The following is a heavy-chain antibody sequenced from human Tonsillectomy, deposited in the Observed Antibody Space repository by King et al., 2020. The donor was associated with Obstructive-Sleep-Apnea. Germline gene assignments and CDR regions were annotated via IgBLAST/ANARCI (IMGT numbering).Heavy chain of an antibody. J-gene: IGHJ4*02. CDR3: ARGPFYCSGDSCRFGSFWDF. D-gene: IGHD2-15*01. CDR2: VSPRSGRA. CDR1: GYAFPHYD. V-gene: IGHV1-8*01. Sequence: VQLVGSGAEVKKPGASVKVSCKASGYAFPHYDINWVRQANGQGLEWMGWVSPRSGRAGYLQKLRGRVTMTRDSSIARTFMELTNLTSEDTAVYFCARGPFYCSGDSCRFGSFWDFWGQGTLVTVPS.